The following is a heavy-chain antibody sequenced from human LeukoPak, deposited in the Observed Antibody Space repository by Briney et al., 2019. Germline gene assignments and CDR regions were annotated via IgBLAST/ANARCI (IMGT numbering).Heavy chain of an antibody. CDR1: GASYSAYY. Sequence: SETLSLTCAVYGASYSAYYWSWIRQPPGKGLEWIGDIDHRGTATYNPSLKSRLSISADASKNQFSLKLNSVTDADTAVYYCAVGITILGVAASLDSWGQGNLVIVSS. CDR2: IDHRGTA. J-gene: IGHJ5*01. V-gene: IGHV4-34*01. D-gene: IGHD3-3*01. CDR3: AVGITILGVAASLDS.